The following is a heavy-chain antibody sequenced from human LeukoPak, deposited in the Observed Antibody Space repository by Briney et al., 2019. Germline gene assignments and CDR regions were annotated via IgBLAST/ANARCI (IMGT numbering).Heavy chain of an antibody. D-gene: IGHD2-2*01. Sequence: ASVKVSCKASGYTFTSYGISWVRQAPGQGLKWMGWISAYNGNTNYAQKLQGRVTMTTDTSTSTAYMELRSLRSDDTAVYYCARSNIVVVPAASGDWFDPWGQGTLVTVSS. CDR2: ISAYNGNT. CDR3: ARSNIVVVPAASGDWFDP. J-gene: IGHJ5*02. CDR1: GYTFTSYG. V-gene: IGHV1-18*01.